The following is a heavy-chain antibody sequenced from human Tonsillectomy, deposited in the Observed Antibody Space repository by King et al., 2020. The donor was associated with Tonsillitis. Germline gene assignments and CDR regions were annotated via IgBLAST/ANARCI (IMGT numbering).Heavy chain of an antibody. CDR1: GFTFSSYA. CDR2: ISYDGSNK. V-gene: IGHV3-30*18. CDR3: AKEREVAGIGSRVHYYYGMDV. Sequence: VQLVESGGGVVQPGRSLRLSCAASGFTFSSYAMQWVRRAPGKGLEWVAVISYDGSNKYYADSVKGRFTISRDNSKNTLYLQMNSLRGEDTAVYYCAKEREVAGIGSRVHYYYGMDVWGQGTTVTVSS. J-gene: IGHJ6*02. D-gene: IGHD6-19*01.